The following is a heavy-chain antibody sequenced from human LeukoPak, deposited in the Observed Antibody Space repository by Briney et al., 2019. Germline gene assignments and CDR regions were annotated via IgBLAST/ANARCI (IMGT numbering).Heavy chain of an antibody. CDR1: GGSISSYY. CDR2: IYYSGST. Sequence: SETLSLTCTVSGGSISSYYWSWIRQPPGKGLEWIGYIYYSGSTNYNPSLKSRVTISVDTSKNQFSLKLSSVTAADTTVYYCARVGFSSSWYVSYWFDPWGQGTLVTVSS. V-gene: IGHV4-59*12. J-gene: IGHJ5*02. CDR3: ARVGFSSSWYVSYWFDP. D-gene: IGHD6-13*01.